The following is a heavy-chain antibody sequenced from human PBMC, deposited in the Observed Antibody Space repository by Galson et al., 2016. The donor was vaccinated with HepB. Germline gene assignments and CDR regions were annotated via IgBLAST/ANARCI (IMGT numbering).Heavy chain of an antibody. V-gene: IGHV3-21*04. D-gene: IGHD3-22*01. CDR2: IKNSNSDV. Sequence: SLRLSCAASGFTFSTYTLNWVRQAPGKGLEWVSSIKNSNSDVYYEDSVKGRFTISRDNAENSLYLQMDSLTAEDTAVYYCAKAADYYDSSGYYYLNWFDPWGQGTLVTVSP. J-gene: IGHJ5*02. CDR1: GFTFSTYT. CDR3: AKAADYYDSSGYYYLNWFDP.